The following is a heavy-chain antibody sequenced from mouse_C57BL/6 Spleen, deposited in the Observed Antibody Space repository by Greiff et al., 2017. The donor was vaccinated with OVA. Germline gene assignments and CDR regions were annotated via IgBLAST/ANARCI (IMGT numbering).Heavy chain of an antibody. J-gene: IGHJ1*03. Sequence: VQLQQSGPGLVKPSQSLSLTCSVTGYSITSGYYWNWIRQFPGNKLEWMGYISYDGSNNYNPSLKNRISITRDTSKNQFFLKLNSVTTEDTATYYCARDRGIVKYFDVWGTGTTVTVSS. CDR1: GYSITSGYY. CDR3: ARDRGIVKYFDV. D-gene: IGHD2-5*01. CDR2: ISYDGSN. V-gene: IGHV3-6*01.